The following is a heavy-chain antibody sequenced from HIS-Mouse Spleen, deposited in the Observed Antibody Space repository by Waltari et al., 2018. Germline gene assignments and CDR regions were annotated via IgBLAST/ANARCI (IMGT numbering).Heavy chain of an antibody. V-gene: IGHV4-34*01. CDR3: ARSKGYCSSTSCYYFDY. CDR2: INHSGST. Sequence: QVQLQQWGAGLLKPSETLSLTCAVYGGSFSGYDWSWIRQPPGTGLDWIGEINHSGSTNYNPSLKSRVTISVDTSKNQFSLKLSSVTAADTAVYYCARSKGYCSSTSCYYFDYWGQGTLVTVSS. D-gene: IGHD2-2*01. CDR1: GGSFSGYD. J-gene: IGHJ4*02.